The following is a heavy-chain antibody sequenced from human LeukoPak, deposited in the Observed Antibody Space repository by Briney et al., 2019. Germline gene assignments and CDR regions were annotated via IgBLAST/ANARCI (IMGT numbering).Heavy chain of an antibody. V-gene: IGHV1-46*01. CDR1: GYTFTIYY. J-gene: IGHJ3*02. CDR2: INPSGGST. Sequence: GASVKVSFKASGYTFTIYYMHWVRQAPGQGLEWMGIINPSGGSTSYAQKFQGRVTMTRDTSTSTVYMELSSLRSEDTAVYYCARGSGSYYRTLDAFDIWGQGTMVTVSS. D-gene: IGHD1-26*01. CDR3: ARGSGSYYRTLDAFDI.